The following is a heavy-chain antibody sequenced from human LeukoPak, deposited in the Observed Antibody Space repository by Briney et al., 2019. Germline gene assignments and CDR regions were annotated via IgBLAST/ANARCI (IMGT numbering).Heavy chain of an antibody. J-gene: IGHJ4*02. Sequence: SGGSLRLSCAASGFTFSSHAMAWVRQAPGKGLEWVSAIGGLGGSTYYADSVKGRFTISRDNSKNTLYLQMNSLRAEDTAVYYCAKGRPTYYYDSSGYGFDYWGQGTLVTVSS. CDR3: AKGRPTYYYDSSGYGFDY. CDR2: IGGLGGST. CDR1: GFTFSSHA. V-gene: IGHV3-23*01. D-gene: IGHD3-22*01.